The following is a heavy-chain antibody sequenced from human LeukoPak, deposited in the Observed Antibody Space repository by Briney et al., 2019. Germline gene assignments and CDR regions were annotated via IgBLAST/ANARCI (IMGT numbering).Heavy chain of an antibody. Sequence: ASVKVSCKASGYTFTGYYMHWVRQAPGQGLEWMGWINPNSGGTNYAQKFQGRVTMTRDTSISTAYMELSRLRSDDTAVYYCARGTPDDYYYYGMDVWGQGTTVTVSS. J-gene: IGHJ6*02. CDR3: ARGTPDDYYYYGMDV. V-gene: IGHV1-2*02. CDR2: INPNSGGT. CDR1: GYTFTGYY. D-gene: IGHD5-12*01.